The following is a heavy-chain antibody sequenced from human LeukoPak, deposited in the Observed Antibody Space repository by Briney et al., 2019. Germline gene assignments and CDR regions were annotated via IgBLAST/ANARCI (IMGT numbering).Heavy chain of an antibody. CDR2: ISYDGSNK. V-gene: IGHV3-30*18. CDR3: AKLAAAAGTGDNVFDC. CDR1: GFTFSSYG. J-gene: IGHJ4*02. D-gene: IGHD6-13*01. Sequence: PGGSLRLSCAASGFTFSSYGMHWVRQAPGKGLEWVAVISYDGSNKYYADSVKGRFTISRDNSKNTVYLQMNSLRAEDTAIYYCAKLAAAAGTGDNVFDCWGQGTLVTVSS.